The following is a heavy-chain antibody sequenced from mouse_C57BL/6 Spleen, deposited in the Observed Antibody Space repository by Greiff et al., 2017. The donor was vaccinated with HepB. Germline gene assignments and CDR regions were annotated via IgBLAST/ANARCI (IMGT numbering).Heavy chain of an antibody. Sequence: EVKLMESGPGLVKPSQSLSLTCSVTGYSITSGYYWNWIRQFPGNKLEWMGYISYDGSNNYNPSLKNRISITRDTSKNQFFLKLNSVTTEDTATYYCARGGYYGSRGYFDYWGQGTTLTVSS. CDR3: ARGGYYGSRGYFDY. CDR1: GYSITSGYY. V-gene: IGHV3-6*01. CDR2: ISYDGSN. J-gene: IGHJ2*01. D-gene: IGHD1-1*01.